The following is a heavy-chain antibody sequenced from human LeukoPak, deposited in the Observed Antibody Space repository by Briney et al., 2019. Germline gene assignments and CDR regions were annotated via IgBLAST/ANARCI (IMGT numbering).Heavy chain of an antibody. D-gene: IGHD2-15*01. Sequence: GGSLRLSCAASGFTFSSYGMHWVRQAPGKGLEWVAVISYDGSNKYYADSVKGRFTISRDNSKNTLYLQMNSLRAEDTAVYYCATDIEPHVVAVPNMRGQGTLVTVSS. CDR2: ISYDGSNK. V-gene: IGHV3-30*03. CDR1: GFTFSSYG. CDR3: ATDIEPHVVAVPNM. J-gene: IGHJ4*02.